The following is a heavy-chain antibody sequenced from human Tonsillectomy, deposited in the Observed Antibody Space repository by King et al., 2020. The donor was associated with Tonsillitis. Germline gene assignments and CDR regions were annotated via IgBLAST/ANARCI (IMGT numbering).Heavy chain of an antibody. CDR2: INSKTDVGAT. CDR1: GFTFTNAW. Sequence: VQLVESGGGLVKPGGSLRLSCAASGFTFTNAWMSWVRQAPGKGLEWGGHINSKTDVGATDYAAPVKGRFTISRDDSKNTLYLQMNSLKTEDTAVYYCATGLTSNWGQGTLVTVSS. CDR3: ATGLTSN. J-gene: IGHJ4*02. V-gene: IGHV3-15*01.